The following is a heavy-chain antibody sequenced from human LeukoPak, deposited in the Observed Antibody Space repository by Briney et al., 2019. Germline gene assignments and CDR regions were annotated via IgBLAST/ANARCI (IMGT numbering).Heavy chain of an antibody. D-gene: IGHD5-24*01. CDR2: FDPEDGET. CDR3: AREIPVEMATITSVYFDY. J-gene: IGHJ4*02. V-gene: IGHV1-24*01. CDR1: GYTLTELS. Sequence: GASVKVSCKVSGYTLTELSMHWVRQAPGKGLEWMGGFDPEDGETIYAQKFQGRVTMTEDTSTDTAYMELSSLRSEDTAVYYCAREIPVEMATITSVYFDYWGQGTLVTVSS.